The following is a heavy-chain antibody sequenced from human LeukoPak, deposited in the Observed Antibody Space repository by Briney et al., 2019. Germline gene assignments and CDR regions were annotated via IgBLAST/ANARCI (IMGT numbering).Heavy chain of an antibody. D-gene: IGHD5-12*01. V-gene: IGHV1-18*01. CDR3: ARDRNGYDFDY. CDR1: GYTFTSYG. CDR2: ISAYNGNT. Sequence: ASVKVSCKASGYTFTSYGISWVRQAPGQGLAGMGWISAYNGNTNYAQKLQGRVTMTTDTSTSTAYMELRSLRSDDTAVYYCARDRNGYDFDYWGQGTLVTVSS. J-gene: IGHJ4*02.